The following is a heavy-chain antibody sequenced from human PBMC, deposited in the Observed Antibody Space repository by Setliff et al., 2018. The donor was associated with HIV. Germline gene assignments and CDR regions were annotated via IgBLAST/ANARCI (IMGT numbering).Heavy chain of an antibody. CDR1: GYSISSGFY. V-gene: IGHV4-38-2*01. J-gene: IGHJ4*02. CDR2: IYHSGST. D-gene: IGHD3-22*01. Sequence: SETLSLTCAVSGYSISSGFYWGWIRQPPGKGLEWIGTIYHSGSTYYNPSLKSRVTISVDTSKNQFSLKLSSVTAADTAVYYCATYSSGYYPSFDYWGQGTLVTVSS. CDR3: ATYSSGYYPSFDY.